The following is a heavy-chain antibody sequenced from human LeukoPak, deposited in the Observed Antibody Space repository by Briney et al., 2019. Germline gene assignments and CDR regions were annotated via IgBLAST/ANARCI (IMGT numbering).Heavy chain of an antibody. D-gene: IGHD1-26*01. CDR3: ARGGGIVGASNRYYYYYVDV. CDR2: INWNSGSI. CDR1: GFTFDDYA. V-gene: IGHV3-9*01. Sequence: PGGSLRLSCAAPGFTFDDYAMHWVRQTPGKGLEWVSGINWNSGSIDYADSVKGRFTISRDNAKNSLYLQMNNLRAGDTALYYCARGGGIVGASNRYYYYYVDVWGKGTTVTISS. J-gene: IGHJ6*03.